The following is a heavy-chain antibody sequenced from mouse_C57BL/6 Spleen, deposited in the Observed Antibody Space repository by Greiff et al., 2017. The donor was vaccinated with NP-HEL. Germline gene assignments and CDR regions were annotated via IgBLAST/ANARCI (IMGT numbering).Heavy chain of an antibody. CDR3: ARRGRAWFAY. J-gene: IGHJ3*01. V-gene: IGHV1-55*01. CDR2: IYPGSGST. Sequence: QVQLQQSGAELVKPEASVKMSCKASGYTFTSYWITWVKQRPGQGLEWIGDIYPGSGSTNYNEKFKSKATLTADTSSSTAYLQLSSLTSEASAVYYCARRGRAWFAYWGQGTLVTVSA. CDR1: GYTFTSYW.